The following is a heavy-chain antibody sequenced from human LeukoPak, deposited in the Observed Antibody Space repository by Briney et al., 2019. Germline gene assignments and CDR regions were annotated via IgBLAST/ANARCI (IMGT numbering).Heavy chain of an antibody. CDR3: AKATYYYDSSGYRGGYFDY. CDR1: GFTFSSYG. J-gene: IGHJ4*02. Sequence: GGSLRLSCAASGFTFSSYGMHWVRQAPGKGLEGVAFIRYGGSNKYYADSVKGRFTISRDNSKNTLYLQMNSLRAEDTAVYYCAKATYYYDSSGYRGGYFDYWGQGTLVTVSS. D-gene: IGHD3-22*01. V-gene: IGHV3-30*02. CDR2: IRYGGSNK.